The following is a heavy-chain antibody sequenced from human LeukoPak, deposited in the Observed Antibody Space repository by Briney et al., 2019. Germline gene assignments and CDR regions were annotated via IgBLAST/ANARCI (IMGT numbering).Heavy chain of an antibody. J-gene: IGHJ6*02. Sequence: GGSLRLSCAASGFTFSSYAMSWVRQAPGKGLEWVAVISYDGSNKYYADSVKGRFTISRDNSKNTLYLQMNRLRAEDTAVYYCARDKYGSGSYYNSAPYYYYGMDVRGQGTTVTVSS. V-gene: IGHV3-30-3*01. CDR2: ISYDGSNK. CDR3: ARDKYGSGSYYNSAPYYYYGMDV. D-gene: IGHD3-10*01. CDR1: GFTFSSYA.